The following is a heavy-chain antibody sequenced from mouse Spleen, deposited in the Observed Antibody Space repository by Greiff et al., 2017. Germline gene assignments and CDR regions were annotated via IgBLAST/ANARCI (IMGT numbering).Heavy chain of an antibody. CDR2: INPNNGGT. Sequence: LQESGPELVKPGASVKMSCKASGYTFTDYNMHWVKQSHGKSLEWIGYINPNNGGTSYNQKFKGKATLTVNKSSSTAYMELRSLTSEDSAVYYCARGRYGAWFAYWGQGTLVTVSA. CDR1: GYTFTDYN. CDR3: ARGRYGAWFAY. V-gene: IGHV1-22*01. J-gene: IGHJ3*01. D-gene: IGHD1-2*01.